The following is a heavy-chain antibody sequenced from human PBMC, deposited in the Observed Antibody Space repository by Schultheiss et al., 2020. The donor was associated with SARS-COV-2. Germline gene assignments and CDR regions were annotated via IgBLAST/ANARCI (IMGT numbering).Heavy chain of an antibody. Sequence: SETLSLTCAVYGGSFSGYYWSWIRQHPGKGLEWIGYIYYSGSTYYNPSHKSRVTISVDTSKNQFSLKLSSVTAAETAVYYCARVKDYGGNSRTYFDYWGQGTLVTVAS. CDR1: GGSFSGYY. CDR3: ARVKDYGGNSRTYFDY. V-gene: IGHV4-31*11. D-gene: IGHD4-23*01. CDR2: IYYSGST. J-gene: IGHJ4*02.